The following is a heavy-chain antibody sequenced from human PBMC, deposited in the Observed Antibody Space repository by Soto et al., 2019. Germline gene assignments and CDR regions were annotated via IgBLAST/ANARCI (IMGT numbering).Heavy chain of an antibody. V-gene: IGHV5-51*01. CDR3: ASLGQSSSATYYYGMDV. CDR2: IYPGDSDT. CDR1: GYSVTSYW. Sequence: PGESLKISCKGSGYSVTSYWIGWVRQMPGKGLEWMGIIYPGDSDTRYSPSFQGQVTISADKSISTAYLQWSSLKAPDTAMYYCASLGQSSSATYYYGMDVWGQGTTVTVSS. J-gene: IGHJ6*02. D-gene: IGHD6-6*01.